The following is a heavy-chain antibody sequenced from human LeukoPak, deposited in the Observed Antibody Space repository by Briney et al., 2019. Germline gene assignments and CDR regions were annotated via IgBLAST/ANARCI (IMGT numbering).Heavy chain of an antibody. Sequence: GGSLRLSCAGFTFSRYWMSWVRQAPGKGLEWVANINQDGSKKYYVDSVKGRFTISRDNAENSLYLQVNSLRAEDTAVYYCAKDLYGSGSYYNRAFDYWGQGTLVTVSS. J-gene: IGHJ4*02. CDR1: FTFSRYW. CDR3: AKDLYGSGSYYNRAFDY. CDR2: INQDGSKK. D-gene: IGHD3-10*01. V-gene: IGHV3-7*04.